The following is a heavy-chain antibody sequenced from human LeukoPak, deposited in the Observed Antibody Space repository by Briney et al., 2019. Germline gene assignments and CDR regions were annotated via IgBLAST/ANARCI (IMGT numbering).Heavy chain of an antibody. Sequence: SETLSLTCAVSGGSISSSNWWSWVRQPPGKGLEWIGEIYHSGSTNYNPSLKSRVTISVDKSKNQFSLMLNSVTGADTAVYYCARRNYGSGRSDCWGQGTLVTVSS. CDR2: IYHSGST. CDR1: GGSISSSNW. J-gene: IGHJ4*02. D-gene: IGHD3-10*01. CDR3: ARRNYGSGRSDC. V-gene: IGHV4-4*02.